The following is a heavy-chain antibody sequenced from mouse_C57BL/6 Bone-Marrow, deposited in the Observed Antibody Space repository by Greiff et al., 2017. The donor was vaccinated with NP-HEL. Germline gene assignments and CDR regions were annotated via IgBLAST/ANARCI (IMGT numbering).Heavy chain of an antibody. J-gene: IGHJ4*01. D-gene: IGHD1-1*01. V-gene: IGHV1-18*01. CDR2: INPNNGGT. CDR3: ARRAFYYVKGPRYGMDY. CDR1: GYTFTDYT. Sequence: EVQLQESGPELVKPGASVKIPCKASGYTFTDYTMDWVKQSHGKSLEWIGDINPNNGGTIYNQKFKGKATLTVDKSSSTAYMELRSRTSQDTAVYYFARRAFYYVKGPRYGMDYWGQGTSVTVSS.